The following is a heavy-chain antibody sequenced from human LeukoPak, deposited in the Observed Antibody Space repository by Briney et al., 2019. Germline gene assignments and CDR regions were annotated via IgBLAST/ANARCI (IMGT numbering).Heavy chain of an antibody. V-gene: IGHV1-18*01. CDR2: ISAYNGNT. Sequence: ASVKVSCKASGYTFTSYGISWVRQAPGQGLEWMGWISAYNGNTNYAQKLQGRVTTTTDTSTSTAYMELRSLRSDDTAVYYCARDVDIVVVPAAFDPWGQGTLVTVSS. CDR3: ARDVDIVVVPAAFDP. J-gene: IGHJ5*02. CDR1: GYTFTSYG. D-gene: IGHD2-2*03.